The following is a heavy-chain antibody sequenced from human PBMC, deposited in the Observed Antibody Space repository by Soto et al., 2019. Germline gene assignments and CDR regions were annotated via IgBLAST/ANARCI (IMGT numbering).Heavy chain of an antibody. J-gene: IGHJ5*02. V-gene: IGHV1-8*01. CDR2: MNPGSGDT. CDR3: ARMETFGSLNWFDP. Sequence: ASVKVSCTASGYSFTNDDVSWVRQATGQGLEWMGWMNPGSGDTGYAQKFQGRVTMTRDISIATAYMELSSLRSDDTAIYYCARMETFGSLNWFDPWGQGTLVTVSS. CDR1: GYSFTNDD. D-gene: IGHD3-16*01.